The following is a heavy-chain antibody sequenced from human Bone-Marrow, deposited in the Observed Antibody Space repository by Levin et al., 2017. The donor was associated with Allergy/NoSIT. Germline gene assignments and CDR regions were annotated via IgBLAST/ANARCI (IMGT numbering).Heavy chain of an antibody. CDR3: ARDRNTAIIYFDF. V-gene: IGHV1-69*01. J-gene: IGHJ4*02. D-gene: IGHD5-18*01. CDR1: GGTFSSYA. CDR2: IIPLFGTP. Sequence: KISCKSSGGTFSSYAISWVRQAPGQGLEWMGGIIPLFGTPNYAQKFQGRVTITADESTRTAYMELSNLRSEDTAVYFCARDRNTAIIYFDFWGQGTLVTVSS.